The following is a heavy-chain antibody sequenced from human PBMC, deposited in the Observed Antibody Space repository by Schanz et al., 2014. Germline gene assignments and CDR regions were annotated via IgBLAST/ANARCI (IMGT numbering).Heavy chain of an antibody. Sequence: QLLESGGGLVQPGGSLRLSCAASAFALNNYDMTWVRQAPGKGLEWVSCIRGSGGSTLYADSVQGRFTISRDDSKNMLYLQMNSLRAEDTAVYYCAKVWKDHRIAGRPGWSDGMDVWGQGTTVTVSS. CDR1: AFALNNYD. V-gene: IGHV3-23*01. CDR3: AKVWKDHRIAGRPGWSDGMDV. D-gene: IGHD6-6*01. CDR2: IRGSGGST. J-gene: IGHJ6*02.